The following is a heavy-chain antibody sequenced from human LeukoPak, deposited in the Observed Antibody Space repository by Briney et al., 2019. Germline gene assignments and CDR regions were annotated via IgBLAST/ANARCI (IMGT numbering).Heavy chain of an antibody. CDR1: GGSISSYY. V-gene: IGHV4-59*01. D-gene: IGHD3-9*01. Sequence: PSETLSLTCTVSGGSISSYYWSWIRQPPGKGLEWIGYIYYSGSTNYNPSLKGRVTISVDTSKNQFSLKLSSVTAADTAVYYCARLINYDILTGYYNWFDPRGQGTLVTVSS. CDR3: ARLINYDILTGYYNWFDP. J-gene: IGHJ5*02. CDR2: IYYSGST.